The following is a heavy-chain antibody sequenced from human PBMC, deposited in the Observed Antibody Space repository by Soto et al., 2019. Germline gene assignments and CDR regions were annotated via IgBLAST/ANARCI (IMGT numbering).Heavy chain of an antibody. CDR3: ARGVGSGSYYNQYNWFDP. D-gene: IGHD3-10*01. CDR2: INPSGGST. J-gene: IGHJ5*02. CDR1: GYTFTSYY. Sequence: ASVKVSCKASGYTFTSYYMHWVRQAPGQGLEWMGIINPSGGSTSYAQKFQGRVTITRDTSTSTVYMELSSLRSDDTAVYYCARGVGSGSYYNQYNWFDPWGQGTLVTVS. V-gene: IGHV1-46*01.